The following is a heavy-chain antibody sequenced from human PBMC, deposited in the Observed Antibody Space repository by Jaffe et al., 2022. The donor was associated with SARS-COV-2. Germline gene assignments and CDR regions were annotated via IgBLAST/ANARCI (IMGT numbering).Heavy chain of an antibody. CDR1: GGSISSSSYY. CDR3: ARRYYDILTGSEPFDY. V-gene: IGHV4-39*01. J-gene: IGHJ4*02. D-gene: IGHD3-9*01. Sequence: QLQLQESGPGLVKPSETLSLTCTVSGGSISSSSYYWGWIRQPPGKGLEWIGSIYYSGSTYYNPSLKSRVTISVDTSKNQFSLKLSSVTAADTAVYYCARRYYDILTGSEPFDYWGQGTLVTVSS. CDR2: IYYSGST.